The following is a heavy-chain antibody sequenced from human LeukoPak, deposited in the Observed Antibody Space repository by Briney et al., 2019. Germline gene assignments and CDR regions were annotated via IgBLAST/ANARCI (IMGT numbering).Heavy chain of an antibody. V-gene: IGHV3-74*01. D-gene: IGHD5-12*01. Sequence: PGGSLRLSCAASGFTFSSYWMHWVRQAPGKGVVWVSRINIDGSTSNYADSLKGRFTISRDNAKNAVYLQMSSLRVEDTAVYYCARASALATPPFAYWGQGTLVTVSS. CDR3: ARASALATPPFAY. J-gene: IGHJ4*02. CDR1: GFTFSSYW. CDR2: INIDGSTS.